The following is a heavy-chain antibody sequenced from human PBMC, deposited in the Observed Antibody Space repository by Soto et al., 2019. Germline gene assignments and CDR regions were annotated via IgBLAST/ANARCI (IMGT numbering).Heavy chain of an antibody. J-gene: IGHJ5*02. D-gene: IGHD6-25*01. CDR1: GFTLSSYG. CDR2: ISYDGSNK. V-gene: IGHV3-30*18. Sequence: PGGSLRLSCAASGFTLSSYGMHWVRQAPGKGLEWVAVISYDGSNKYYADSVKGRFTISRDNSKNTLYLQMNSLRAEDTAVYYCAKSTATSKNNWFDPWGQGTLVTVSS. CDR3: AKSTATSKNNWFDP.